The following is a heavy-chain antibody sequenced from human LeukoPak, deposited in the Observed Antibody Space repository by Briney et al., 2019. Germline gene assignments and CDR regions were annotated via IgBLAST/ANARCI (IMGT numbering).Heavy chain of an antibody. V-gene: IGHV4-34*01. CDR1: GGSFSGYY. Sequence: SETLSLTCAVYGGSFSGYYWSWIRQPPGKGLEWIGEINHSGSTNYNPSLKSRVTISVDTSKNQFSLKLSSVTAADTAVYYCARPLYGSGSYTLDYWGQGTLVTVSS. CDR2: INHSGST. CDR3: ARPLYGSGSYTLDY. J-gene: IGHJ4*02. D-gene: IGHD3-10*01.